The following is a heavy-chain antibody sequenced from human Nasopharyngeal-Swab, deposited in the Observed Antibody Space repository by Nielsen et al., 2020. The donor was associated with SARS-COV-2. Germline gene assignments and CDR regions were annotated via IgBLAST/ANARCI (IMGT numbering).Heavy chain of an antibody. J-gene: IGHJ4*02. CDR2: INPTGGST. V-gene: IGHV1-46*01. CDR3: ARDAGGFYTKDQPYFDY. D-gene: IGHD3-10*01. Sequence: WVRQAPGQGLEWMGIINPTGGSTTYAQKFQGRVIMTRDTSTSTLYMELRGLRSEDTAVYFCARDAGGFYTKDQPYFDYWGQGSQVTVSS.